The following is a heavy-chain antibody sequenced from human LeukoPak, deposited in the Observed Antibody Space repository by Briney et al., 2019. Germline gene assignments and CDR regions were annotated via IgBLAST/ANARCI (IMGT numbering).Heavy chain of an antibody. V-gene: IGHV3-30*02. J-gene: IGHJ5*01. CDR1: GFTFSSYG. CDR3: ARDNSVRDEAWWFNS. D-gene: IGHD5-24*01. CDR2: IRYDGSNK. Sequence: PGGSLRLSCAASGFTFSSYGMHWVRQAPGKGLEWVAFIRYDGSNKYYTDSVKGRFTISRDNSKNTLYLQMNSLRAEDTAVYYCARDNSVRDEAWWFNSWGQGTLVTVSS.